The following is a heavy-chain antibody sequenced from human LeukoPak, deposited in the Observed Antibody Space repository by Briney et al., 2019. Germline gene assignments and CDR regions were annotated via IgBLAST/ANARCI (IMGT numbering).Heavy chain of an antibody. J-gene: IGHJ4*02. CDR1: GFTVSSHF. V-gene: IGHV3-53*01. CDR3: TRELLYHYYEY. D-gene: IGHD3-3*01. Sequence: GGSLRLSCAASGFTVSSHFMSWVRQAPGMGLEWVSVLYDDGTTKYPDSVKGRFTISRDNSKNTLYLQMDSLRTEDTAVYYCTRELLYHYYEYWGQGTLVTVSS. CDR2: LYDDGTT.